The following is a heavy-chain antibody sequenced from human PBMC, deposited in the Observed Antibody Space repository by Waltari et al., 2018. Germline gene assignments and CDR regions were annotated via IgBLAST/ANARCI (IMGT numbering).Heavy chain of an antibody. CDR1: GATFSSLS. CDR2: FIPILGTS. V-gene: IGHV1-69*01. J-gene: IGHJ4*02. Sequence: QVHLIQSGAEVKKPGSSVKVSCKASGATFSSLSLSWVRQAPGQGLQWMGGFIPILGTSTYPQKFQGRVTITADESTSTSYLQLSSLTSEDTAVYYCATDLGGYQKYYFDNWGQGTLVTVSS. CDR3: ATDLGGYQKYYFDN. D-gene: IGHD5-12*01.